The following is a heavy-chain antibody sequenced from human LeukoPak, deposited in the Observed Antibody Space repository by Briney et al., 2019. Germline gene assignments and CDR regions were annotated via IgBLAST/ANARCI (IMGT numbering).Heavy chain of an antibody. V-gene: IGHV1-8*01. J-gene: IGHJ5*02. CDR3: ARDWDYYGSGSYSNPSNWFDP. Sequence: GASVKVSCKASGYTFTSYDINWVRQATGQGLEWMGWMNPNSGNTGYAQKFQGRVTMTRNTSISTAYMELSRLRSDDTAVYYCARDWDYYGSGSYSNPSNWFDPWGQGTLVTVSS. CDR2: MNPNSGNT. D-gene: IGHD3-10*01. CDR1: GYTFTSYD.